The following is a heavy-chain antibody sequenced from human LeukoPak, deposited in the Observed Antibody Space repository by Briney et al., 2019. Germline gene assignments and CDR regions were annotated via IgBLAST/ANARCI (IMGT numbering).Heavy chain of an antibody. CDR3: ARADYYDSRCWFDP. J-gene: IGHJ5*02. V-gene: IGHV4-30-4*01. D-gene: IGHD3-22*01. CDR2: IYYSGST. CDR1: GGSISSGDYY. Sequence: SETLSLTCTVSGGSISSGDYYWSWIRQPRGRGLEWIGYIYYSGSTYYNPSLKSRVTISVDTSKNQFSLKLSSVTAADTAVYYCARADYYDSRCWFDPWGQGTLVTVSS.